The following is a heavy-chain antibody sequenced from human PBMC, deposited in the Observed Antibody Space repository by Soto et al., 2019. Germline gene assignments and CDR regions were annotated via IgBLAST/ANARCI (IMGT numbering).Heavy chain of an antibody. CDR2: ISPDNGHT. Sequence: QVQLVQSGAEVKKPGASVKVSCKASGYTFTTFGIGWVRQAPGQGLVWLGWISPDNGHTNYAQKLQGRVTMTTDTSTRTAYMERRSLRSDDTAVYYCATSYDSGFDPWGQGTLVTVSS. CDR1: GYTFTTFG. V-gene: IGHV1-18*04. CDR3: ATSYDSGFDP. J-gene: IGHJ5*02. D-gene: IGHD5-12*01.